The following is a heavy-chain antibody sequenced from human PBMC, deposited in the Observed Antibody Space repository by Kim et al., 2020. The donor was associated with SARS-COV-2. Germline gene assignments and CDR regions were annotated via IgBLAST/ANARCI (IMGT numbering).Heavy chain of an antibody. V-gene: IGHV4-39*01. J-gene: IGHJ4*02. Sequence: NPSHRNRVTISVDTAKNQFSLKLGSVTAAGTAVYYCARHPLWFRELFPPDYWGQGALVTVSS. D-gene: IGHD3-10*01. CDR3: ARHPLWFRELFPPDY.